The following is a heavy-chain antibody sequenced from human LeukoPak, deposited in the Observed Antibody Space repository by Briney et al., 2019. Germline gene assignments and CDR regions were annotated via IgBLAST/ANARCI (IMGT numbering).Heavy chain of an antibody. D-gene: IGHD5-24*01. Sequence: GRSLRLSCAASGFTFDDYAMQWVRQAPGKGLEWVSVISWNSGSIGYADSVKGRFTISRDNAKNSLYLQMNSLRAEDTALYYCAKGSMATTHFDYWGQGTLVTVSS. CDR1: GFTFDDYA. CDR2: ISWNSGSI. CDR3: AKGSMATTHFDY. V-gene: IGHV3-9*01. J-gene: IGHJ4*02.